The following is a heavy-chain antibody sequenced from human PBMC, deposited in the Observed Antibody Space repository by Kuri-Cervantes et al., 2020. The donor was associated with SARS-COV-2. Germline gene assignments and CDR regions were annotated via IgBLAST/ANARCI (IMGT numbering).Heavy chain of an antibody. CDR2: IYYSGST. Sequence: GSLRLSCTVSGGSISSSSYYWGWIRQPPGKGLEWIGSIYYSGSTYYNPSLKSRVTISVDTSKNQFSLKLSSVTAADTAVYYCYGSGSFRFDYWGQGTLVTVSS. V-gene: IGHV4-39*01. D-gene: IGHD3-10*01. J-gene: IGHJ4*02. CDR3: YGSGSFRFDY. CDR1: GGSISSSSYY.